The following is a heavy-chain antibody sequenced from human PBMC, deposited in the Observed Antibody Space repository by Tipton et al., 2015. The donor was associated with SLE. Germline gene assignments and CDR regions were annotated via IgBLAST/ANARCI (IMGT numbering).Heavy chain of an antibody. V-gene: IGHV4-4*09. CDR2: IYTSVST. J-gene: IGHJ6*02. CDR3: ARDRGGEYYYYGMDV. CDR1: GDSISSDY. D-gene: IGHD7-27*01. Sequence: TLSLTCTVSGDSISSDYWSWIRQPPGKGLEWIGYIYTSVSTNYNPSLKSRVTISVDTSKKQFSLKLSSVTAADTAVFYCARDRGGEYYYYGMDVWGQGITVIVSS.